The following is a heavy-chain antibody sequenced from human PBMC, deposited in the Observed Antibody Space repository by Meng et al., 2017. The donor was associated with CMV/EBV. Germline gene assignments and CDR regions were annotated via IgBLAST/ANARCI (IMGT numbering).Heavy chain of an antibody. V-gene: IGHV4-39*07. CDR3: ARDRVAARPFDY. J-gene: IGHJ4*02. CDR1: GGSISSSSYY. D-gene: IGHD6-6*01. Sequence: ESLKISCTVSGGSISSSSYYWGWIRQPPGKGLEWIGSIYYSGSTYYNPSLKSRVTISVDTSKNQFSLKLSSVTAADTAVYYCARDRVAARPFDYWGQGTLVTVSS. CDR2: IYYSGST.